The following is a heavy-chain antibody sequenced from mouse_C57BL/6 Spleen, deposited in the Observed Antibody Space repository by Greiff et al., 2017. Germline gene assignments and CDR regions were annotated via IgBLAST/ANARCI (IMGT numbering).Heavy chain of an antibody. CDR3: ARDRSFYAMDY. J-gene: IGHJ4*01. CDR2: ISDGGSYT. V-gene: IGHV5-4*01. CDR1: GFTFSSYA. Sequence: EVHLVESGGGLVKPGGSLKLSCAASGFTFSSYAMSWVRQTPEKRLEWVATISDGGSYTYYPDNVKGRFTISRDNAKNNLYLQMSHLKSEDTAMYYCARDRSFYAMDYWGQGTSVTVSS.